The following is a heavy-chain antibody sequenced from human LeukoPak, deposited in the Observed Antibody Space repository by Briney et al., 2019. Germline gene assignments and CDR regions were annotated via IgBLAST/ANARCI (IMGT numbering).Heavy chain of an antibody. D-gene: IGHD3-9*01. CDR3: ARGAHDLLTTYNHFDS. Sequence: GGSLRLSCAASGFTFSSYEMNWVRQAPGKGLEGVSYISSSGSTIYYADSVKGRFTISRDNAKNSLFLQMNSLTAEDTAVYYCARGAHDLLTTYNHFDSWGQGALVTVSS. V-gene: IGHV3-48*03. CDR1: GFTFSSYE. CDR2: ISSSGSTI. J-gene: IGHJ4*02.